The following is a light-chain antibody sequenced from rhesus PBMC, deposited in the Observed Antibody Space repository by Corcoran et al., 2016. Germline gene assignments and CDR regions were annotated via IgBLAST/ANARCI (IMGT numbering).Light chain of an antibody. CDR2: KAS. J-gene: IGKJ1*01. V-gene: IGKV1-22*01. CDR1: QSSSSW. CDR3: LRYNTSPWT. Sequence: DIQMTQSPSSLSASVGDTVTITCRASQSSSSWFNWYQQKPGKAPKLLIYKASSLQTGGQSRFSGSGAGRDFTLTVSSLQPEDFATEDCLRYNTSPWTFGRGTKVEIK.